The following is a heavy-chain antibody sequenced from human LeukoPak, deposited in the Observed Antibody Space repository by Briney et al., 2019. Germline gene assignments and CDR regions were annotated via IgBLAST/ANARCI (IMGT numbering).Heavy chain of an antibody. CDR1: GFTFNTYA. CDR3: AKTTVGYSSGRYPGWPADC. J-gene: IGHJ4*02. Sequence: PGGSLRLSCEASGFTFNTYAIYWVRQAPGKGLEWVSGICGSGGCTYYADSVKSRLTISRDNSKNTVYLQMNSLTADDTAVYYCAKTTVGYSSGRYPGWPADCWGQGTLVTVSS. V-gene: IGHV3-23*01. D-gene: IGHD6-19*01. CDR2: ICGSGGCT.